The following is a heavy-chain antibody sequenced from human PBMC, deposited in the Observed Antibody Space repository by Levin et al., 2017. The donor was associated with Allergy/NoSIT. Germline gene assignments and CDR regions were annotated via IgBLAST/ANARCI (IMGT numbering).Heavy chain of an antibody. Sequence: PGGSLRLSCAASGFTFSIAWMNWVRQAPGKGLEWVGRIKSKGGGETTDYAAPVKGRFTISRDDSKNTLYLQMNTLKTDDTAVYYCVWDSRRMIRGSYSYYFDYWGQGTLVTVSS. CDR1: GFTFSIAW. J-gene: IGHJ4*02. CDR2: IKSKGGGETT. V-gene: IGHV3-15*01. D-gene: IGHD3-16*01. CDR3: VWDSRRMIRGSYSYYFDY.